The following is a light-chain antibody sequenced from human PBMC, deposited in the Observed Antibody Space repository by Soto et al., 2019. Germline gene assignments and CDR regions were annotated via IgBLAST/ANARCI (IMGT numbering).Light chain of an antibody. Sequence: DIVMTQSPDSLAVSLGERATMNCKSSQSVLFSANNKNYLAWYQQKQGQPPKLLIYWASARESGVPDRFSGSGSGADFTLTISSLQAEDVAVYYCQQYYDSPLTFGGGTKVEIK. CDR3: QQYYDSPLT. V-gene: IGKV4-1*01. CDR1: QSVLFSANNKNY. J-gene: IGKJ4*01. CDR2: WAS.